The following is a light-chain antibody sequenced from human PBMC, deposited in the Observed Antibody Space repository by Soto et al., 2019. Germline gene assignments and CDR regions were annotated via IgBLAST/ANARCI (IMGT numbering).Light chain of an antibody. Sequence: EVVLTQSPGTLSLSPGERATLSCRASQSVSNNYFAWYQQKPGQAPRLLIFGSSDRATGIPDRFSGSGSGTDFTLTISRLEPEDVALYYCQQYGSSPPYTFGQGTKLEIK. V-gene: IGKV3-20*01. CDR3: QQYGSSPPYT. CDR2: GSS. J-gene: IGKJ2*01. CDR1: QSVSNNY.